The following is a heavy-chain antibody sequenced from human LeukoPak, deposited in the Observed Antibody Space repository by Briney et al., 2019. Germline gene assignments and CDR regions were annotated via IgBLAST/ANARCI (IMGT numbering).Heavy chain of an antibody. D-gene: IGHD1-1*01. V-gene: IGHV3-23*01. CDR2: VSGSGGAT. Sequence: GGSLRLSCAASGFTFNNYAMSWVRQAPGMGLEWLSYVSGSGGATYYAASVKGRFTISRDNSKNTVYLQMGSLRAEDTAVYYCAKNRGGSYKYYMDVWGNGTTVTVSS. CDR1: GFTFNNYA. CDR3: AKNRGGSYKYYMDV. J-gene: IGHJ6*03.